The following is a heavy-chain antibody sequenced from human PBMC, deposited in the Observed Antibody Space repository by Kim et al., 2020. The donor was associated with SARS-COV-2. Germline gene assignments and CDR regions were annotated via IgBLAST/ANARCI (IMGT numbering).Heavy chain of an antibody. J-gene: IGHJ4*02. CDR2: T. CDR3: ARVMVGYYFDY. V-gene: IGHV4-39*07. Sequence: TYLNPSLKSRVTISVDTSKNQFSLKLSSVTAAYTAVYYCARVMVGYYFDYWGQGTLVTVSS. D-gene: IGHD2-15*01.